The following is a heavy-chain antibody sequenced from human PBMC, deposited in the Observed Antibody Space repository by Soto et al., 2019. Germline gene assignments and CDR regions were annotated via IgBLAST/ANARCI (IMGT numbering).Heavy chain of an antibody. CDR3: SHSSSATDAFDI. D-gene: IGHD6-6*01. Sequence: GGSLRLSCAASGFTFSNAWMNWVRQAPGKGLEWVGRIKSKTDGGTTDYAAPVKGRFTISRDDSKNTLYLQMNSLKTEDTAVYYCSHSSSATDAFDIWGQGTMVTVSS. J-gene: IGHJ3*02. V-gene: IGHV3-15*07. CDR2: IKSKTDGGTT. CDR1: GFTFSNAW.